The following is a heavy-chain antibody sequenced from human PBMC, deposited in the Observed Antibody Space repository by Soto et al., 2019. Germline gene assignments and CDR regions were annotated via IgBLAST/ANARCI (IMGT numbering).Heavy chain of an antibody. Sequence: EVQVLESGGGLVQPGGSLRLSCATSGFTFSLYPMNWVRQAPGKGLEWVSGIRAGGDSTYYADSVKGCITIVRDTSKNSVNMQINSPRFEDTAVYYCARRVWGQGTRVTVSS. CDR3: ARRV. CDR2: IRAGGDST. V-gene: IGHV3-23*01. CDR1: GFTFSLYP. J-gene: IGHJ4*02.